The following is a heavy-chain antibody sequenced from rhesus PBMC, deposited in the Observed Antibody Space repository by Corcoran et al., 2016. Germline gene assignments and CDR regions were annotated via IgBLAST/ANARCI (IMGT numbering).Heavy chain of an antibody. CDR3: AKKRGRIAAAGTEDYYGLDS. J-gene: IGHJ6*01. Sequence: EVQLVESGGGLVQPGGSLRLSCAASGFTFSSYWMYWVRQAPGKGLEWVSRFSSDGGSTSYADSVKGRFTIARENTKNSLYLQMNSLGAEDTAVYYCAKKRGRIAAAGTEDYYGLDSWGQGVVVTVSS. V-gene: IGHV3-119*01. CDR1: GFTFSSYW. CDR2: FSSDGGST. D-gene: IGHD6-25*01.